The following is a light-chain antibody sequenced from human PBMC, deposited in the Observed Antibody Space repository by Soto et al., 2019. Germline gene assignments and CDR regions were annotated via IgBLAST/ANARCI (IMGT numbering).Light chain of an antibody. V-gene: IGLV2-14*01. CDR3: SSYTTSSTYV. J-gene: IGLJ1*01. Sequence: QSVLTQPASVSGSPGQSITISCTGTSSDVGGYNYVSWYQHHPGKVPKLMIFQVTKRPSGVSDRFYGSKSGNTASLTISGLQAEDEGDYFCSSYTTSSTYVLGTGTHLTVL. CDR2: QVT. CDR1: SSDVGGYNY.